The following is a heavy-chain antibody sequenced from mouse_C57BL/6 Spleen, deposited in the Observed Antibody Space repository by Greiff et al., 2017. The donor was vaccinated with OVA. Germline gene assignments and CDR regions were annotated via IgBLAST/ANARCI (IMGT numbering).Heavy chain of an antibody. CDR1: GFSLTSYG. Sequence: VKLVESGPGLVQPSQSLSITCTVSGFSLTSYGVHWVRQSPGKGLEWLGVIWRGGSTDYNAAFMSRLSITKDNSKSQVFFKMNSLQADDTAIYYCAKEFYYGIFYAMDYWGQGTSVTVSS. V-gene: IGHV2-5*01. CDR3: AKEFYYGIFYAMDY. CDR2: IWRGGST. D-gene: IGHD2-1*01. J-gene: IGHJ4*01.